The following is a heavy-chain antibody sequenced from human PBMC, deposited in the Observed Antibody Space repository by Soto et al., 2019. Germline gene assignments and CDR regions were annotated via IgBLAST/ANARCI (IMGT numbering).Heavy chain of an antibody. J-gene: IGHJ4*02. V-gene: IGHV3-15*01. D-gene: IGHD3-16*02. CDR1: GFTFSNAW. Sequence: EVQLVESGGGLVKPGGSLRLSCAASGFTFSNAWMSWVRQAPGKGLEWVARIKSKIDGGTMDHAAPVKGRFTISRDDSKNTLYLQMDRLETEDTAVYYCTTYDDICGSDRYRWAYWGQGAVVTVSS. CDR2: IKSKIDGGTM. CDR3: TTYDDICGSDRYRWAY.